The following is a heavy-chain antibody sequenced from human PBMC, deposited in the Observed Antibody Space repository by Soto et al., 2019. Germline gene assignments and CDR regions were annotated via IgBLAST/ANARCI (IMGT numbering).Heavy chain of an antibody. CDR2: ISYDGSNK. D-gene: IGHD1-7*01. CDR1: GFTFSSYA. CDR3: ARDPGGTDFAEWNYYFDY. J-gene: IGHJ4*02. Sequence: QVQLVESGGGVVQPGRSLRLSCAASGFTFSSYAMQWVRQAPGKGLEWVAVISYDGSNKYYADFVKGRFTISRDNSKNTLYLQMNSLRAEDTAVYYCARDPGGTDFAEWNYYFDYWGQGTLVTVSS. V-gene: IGHV3-30-3*01.